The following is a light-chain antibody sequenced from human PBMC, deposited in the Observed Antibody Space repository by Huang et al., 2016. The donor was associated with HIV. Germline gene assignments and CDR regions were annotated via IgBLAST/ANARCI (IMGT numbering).Light chain of an antibody. V-gene: IGKV1-NL1*01. J-gene: IGKJ1*01. CDR3: QQYQSSPWT. Sequence: DIQMTQSPSSLSASVGDRVTITCRASQGIGNSLAWYQQKPEKPPRLLLYATSRLESGVPSRFSGSGSGTHYTLTITTLQPEGIASYYCQQYQSSPWTFGQGTKVEIK. CDR2: ATS. CDR1: QGIGNS.